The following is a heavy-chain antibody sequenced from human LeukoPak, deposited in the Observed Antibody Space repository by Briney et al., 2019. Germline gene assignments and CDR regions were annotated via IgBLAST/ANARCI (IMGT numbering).Heavy chain of an antibody. CDR2: MNPNSGNT. CDR3: ARTGGLRYFDWYYYYYYMDV. V-gene: IGHV1-8*01. CDR1: GYTFASYD. J-gene: IGHJ6*03. D-gene: IGHD3-9*01. Sequence: GASVKVSCKASGYTFASYDINWVRQATGQGLEWMGWMNPNSGNTGYAQKFQGRVTMTRNTSISTAYMELSSLRSEDTAVYYCARTGGLRYFDWYYYYYYMDVWGKGTTVTISS.